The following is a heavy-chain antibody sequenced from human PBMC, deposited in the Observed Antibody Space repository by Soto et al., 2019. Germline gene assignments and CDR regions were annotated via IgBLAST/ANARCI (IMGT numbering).Heavy chain of an antibody. V-gene: IGHV5-51*01. Sequence: PGESLKISCKGSGYIFANDWIAWVRQMPGEGLEWMGIIFPGDSGTRYSPSFQGQVTISADKSISTAYLQWNSLQASDTAIYYCAKRVAAHPYFDVWGQGTLVTVSS. CDR3: AKRVAAHPYFDV. D-gene: IGHD6-25*01. J-gene: IGHJ4*02. CDR2: IFPGDSGT. CDR1: GYIFANDW.